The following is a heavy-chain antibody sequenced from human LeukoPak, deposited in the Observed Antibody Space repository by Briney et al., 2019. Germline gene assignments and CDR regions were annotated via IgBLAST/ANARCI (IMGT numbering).Heavy chain of an antibody. Sequence: LGGSLRLSCAASGFTFSVAAMTWVRQAPGKGLEWVSLIGASGESTYYADSVKGRFTISRDNSKNTLSLQMNSLRVEDTAMYFCAKDIQLSTWGLGTMVTVSS. V-gene: IGHV3-23*01. CDR3: AKDIQLST. D-gene: IGHD5-24*01. CDR1: GFTFSVAA. CDR2: IGASGEST. J-gene: IGHJ3*01.